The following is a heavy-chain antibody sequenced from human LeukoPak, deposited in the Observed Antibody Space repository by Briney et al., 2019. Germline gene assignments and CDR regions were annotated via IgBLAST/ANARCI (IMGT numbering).Heavy chain of an antibody. CDR3: ARLGKQGRFLEWLTAHYYYGMDV. CDR1: GYTFTGYY. V-gene: IGHV1-8*02. CDR2: MNPNSGNT. D-gene: IGHD3-3*01. J-gene: IGHJ6*02. Sequence: ASVKVSCKASGYTFTGYYMHWVRQAPGQGLEWMGWMNPNSGNTGYAQKFQGRVTMTRNTSISTAYMELSSLRSEDTAVYYCARLGKQGRFLEWLTAHYYYGMDVWGQGTTVTVSS.